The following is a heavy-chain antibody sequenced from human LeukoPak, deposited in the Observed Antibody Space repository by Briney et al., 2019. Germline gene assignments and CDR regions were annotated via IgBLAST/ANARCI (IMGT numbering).Heavy chain of an antibody. CDR2: IWYDGSNK. J-gene: IGHJ3*02. V-gene: IGHV3-33*06. D-gene: IGHD2-15*01. Sequence: GRSLRLSCAASGFIFSSYGMHWVRQAPGKGLEWVAVIWYDGSNKYYADSVKGRFTISRDNSKNTLYLQMNSLRAEDTAVYYCAKDGSTGGSNDAFDIWGQGTMVTVSS. CDR3: AKDGSTGGSNDAFDI. CDR1: GFIFSSYG.